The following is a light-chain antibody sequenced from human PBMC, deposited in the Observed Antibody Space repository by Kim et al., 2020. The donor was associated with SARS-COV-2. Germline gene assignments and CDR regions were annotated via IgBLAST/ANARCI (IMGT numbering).Light chain of an antibody. CDR2: DAS. Sequence: LSASVGDRVTITCRVSQNINRYLAWYQQKPEKAPKRLIYDASSLESGVPSRFSGSGSGTEFTLTISSMQPDDFATYYCHQYNSLDTFGQGTKLEI. V-gene: IGKV1-5*01. CDR3: HQYNSLDT. CDR1: QNINRY. J-gene: IGKJ2*01.